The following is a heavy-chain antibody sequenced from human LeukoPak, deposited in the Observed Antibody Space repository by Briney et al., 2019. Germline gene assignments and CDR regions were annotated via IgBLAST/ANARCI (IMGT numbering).Heavy chain of an antibody. J-gene: IGHJ5*02. CDR2: MNPNSGNT. CDR1: GYTFTDYD. V-gene: IGHV1-8*01. Sequence: ASVKVSCKASGYTFTDYDINWVRQATGQGLEWMGWMNPNSGNTGYAQKFQGRVTMISNTSTSTAYMELSSLRSEDTAVYYCARRRMVRGVSNWFDPWGQGTLVTVSS. D-gene: IGHD3-10*01. CDR3: ARRRMVRGVSNWFDP.